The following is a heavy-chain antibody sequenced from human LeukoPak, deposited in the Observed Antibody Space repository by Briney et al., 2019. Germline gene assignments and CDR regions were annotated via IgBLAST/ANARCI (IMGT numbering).Heavy chain of an antibody. CDR1: GGSISSSSYY. J-gene: IGHJ3*02. Sequence: SQTLSLTCTVSGGSISSSSYYWGWIRQPPGTGLEWIGSIYYSGSTYYNPSLKSRVTISVDTSKNQFSLKLSSVTAADTAVYYCARHTLPVLQFSNAFDIWGQGTMVTASS. CDR3: ARHTLPVLQFSNAFDI. V-gene: IGHV4-39*01. CDR2: IYYSGST. D-gene: IGHD3-3*01.